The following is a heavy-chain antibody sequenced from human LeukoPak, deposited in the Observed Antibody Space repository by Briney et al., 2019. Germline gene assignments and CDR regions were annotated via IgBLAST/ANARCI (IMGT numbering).Heavy chain of an antibody. Sequence: PGGSLRLSCEASGFTFSTYGMIWVRQAPGKGPEWVSSISSISTYRHYADAVKGRFTISRDNTKNSVYLQMNSLRVEDTAVYYCARGHYGLDVWGQGTTVTVSS. J-gene: IGHJ6*02. CDR1: GFTFSTYG. CDR3: ARGHYGLDV. CDR2: ISSISTYR. V-gene: IGHV3-21*04.